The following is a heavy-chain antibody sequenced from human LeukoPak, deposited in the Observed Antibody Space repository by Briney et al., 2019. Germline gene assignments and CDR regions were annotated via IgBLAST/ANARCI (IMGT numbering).Heavy chain of an antibody. CDR2: FSNSGST. V-gene: IGHV4-39*07. D-gene: IGHD6-6*01. CDR3: ARSKSSSGFNFDY. J-gene: IGHJ4*02. Sequence: SETLSLTCTVSGGSISATTDYWGWSRQPPGKGLEWIGSFSNSGSTYYNPSLNSRVTISVDTSKNQFSLKLSSVTAADTAMYFCARSKSSSGFNFDYWGQGTLVTVSS. CDR1: GGSISATTDY.